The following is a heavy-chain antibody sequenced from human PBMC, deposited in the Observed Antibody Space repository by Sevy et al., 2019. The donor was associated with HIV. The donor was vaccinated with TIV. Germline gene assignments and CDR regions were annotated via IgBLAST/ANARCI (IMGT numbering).Heavy chain of an antibody. D-gene: IGHD6-19*01. CDR1: GFSISGYG. J-gene: IGHJ4*02. Sequence: GGSLRLSCTASGFSISGYGMHWVRQVPGKGLEWVAIIWYDGTNKDYTDSVKGRFTITRDNSKNTLYLQMNSLRVEDTVVYYCARESLAVAGIGYYFNYWGQGTLVTVSS. CDR2: IWYDGTNK. V-gene: IGHV3-33*01. CDR3: ARESLAVAGIGYYFNY.